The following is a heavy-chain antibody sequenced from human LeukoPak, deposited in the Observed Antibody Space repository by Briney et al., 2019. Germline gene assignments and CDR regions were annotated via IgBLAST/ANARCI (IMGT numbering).Heavy chain of an antibody. Sequence: ASVKVSCKASGYIFTSYGINWVRQARGQGLEWMGWISAYNGNTNYAQKLQGRVTMTTDTSTSTAYMELRSLRSDDTAVYYCARDLRPYGDSHYYYYMDVWGKGTTVTVSS. D-gene: IGHD4-17*01. V-gene: IGHV1-18*01. J-gene: IGHJ6*03. CDR1: GYIFTSYG. CDR3: ARDLRPYGDSHYYYYMDV. CDR2: ISAYNGNT.